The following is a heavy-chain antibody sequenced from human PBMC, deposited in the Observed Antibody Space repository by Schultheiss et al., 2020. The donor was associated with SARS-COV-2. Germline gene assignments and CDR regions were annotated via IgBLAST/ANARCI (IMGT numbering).Heavy chain of an antibody. Sequence: ASVKVSCKASGGTFSSYAISWVRQAPGQGLEWMGWISAYNGNTNYAQKLQGRVTMTTDTSTSTAYMELRSLRSDDTAVYYCARDREGYCSSTSCHSLWGQGTMVTVSS. CDR1: GGTFSSYA. CDR3: ARDREGYCSSTSCHSL. J-gene: IGHJ3*01. V-gene: IGHV1-18*01. D-gene: IGHD2-2*01. CDR2: ISAYNGNT.